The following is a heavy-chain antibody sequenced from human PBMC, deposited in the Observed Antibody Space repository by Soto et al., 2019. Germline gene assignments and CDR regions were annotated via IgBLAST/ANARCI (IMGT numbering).Heavy chain of an antibody. CDR1: GGTFSSDA. D-gene: IGHD3-22*01. Sequence: SSVKVSCKPSGGTFSSDAITWVRQAPGQGLEWMGGIIPIFGTINYAQKFQGRVTITAGKSTTTAYMELSSLRSGDTAIYYCARDKSADSSGYLYYFDYWGQGTLVTVSS. V-gene: IGHV1-69*06. J-gene: IGHJ4*02. CDR3: ARDKSADSSGYLYYFDY. CDR2: IIPIFGTI.